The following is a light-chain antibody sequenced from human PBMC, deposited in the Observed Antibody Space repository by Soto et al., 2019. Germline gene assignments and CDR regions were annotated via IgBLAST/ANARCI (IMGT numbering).Light chain of an antibody. CDR1: SSNIGGNA. CDR2: SND. V-gene: IGLV1-44*01. CDR3: ATWDDTLNGL. J-gene: IGLJ2*01. Sequence: QSVVTQPPSASGTPGQKVTISCSGGSSNIGGNAVNWYQVLPGMAPKLLIYSNDQRPSGVPDRFSASKSGTSASLAISELXXEXXXXYYCATWDDTLNGLFGGGTKLTVL.